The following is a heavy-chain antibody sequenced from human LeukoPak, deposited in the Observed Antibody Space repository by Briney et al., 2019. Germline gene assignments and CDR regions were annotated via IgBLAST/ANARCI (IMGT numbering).Heavy chain of an antibody. V-gene: IGHV3-74*03. CDR3: AKPSGRVRGWYFDL. Sequence: GGSLRLSCAASGFTFSNYWIHWVRQAPGKGLVWVSRIDNAGSITTYADSVKGRFTISRDNAENTLYLQMNSLRVEDTAVYYCAKPSGRVRGWYFDLWGRGTVVTVSS. D-gene: IGHD3-10*02. CDR2: IDNAGSIT. CDR1: GFTFSNYW. J-gene: IGHJ2*01.